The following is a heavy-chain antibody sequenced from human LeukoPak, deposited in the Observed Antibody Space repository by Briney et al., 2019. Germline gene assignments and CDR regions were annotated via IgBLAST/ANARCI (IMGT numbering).Heavy chain of an antibody. J-gene: IGHJ4*02. D-gene: IGHD5-18*01. Sequence: GASVKVSCKASGGTFSSYAISWVRQAPGQGLEWMGGIIPIFGTANYAQKFQGRVTITADESTSAAYMELSSLRSEDTAVYYCARVAKRGYSYGHRGFDYWGQGTLVTVSS. CDR3: ARVAKRGYSYGHRGFDY. V-gene: IGHV1-69*13. CDR2: IIPIFGTA. CDR1: GGTFSSYA.